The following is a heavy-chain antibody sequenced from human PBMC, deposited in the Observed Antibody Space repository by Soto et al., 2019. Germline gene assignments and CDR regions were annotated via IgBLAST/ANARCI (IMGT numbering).Heavy chain of an antibody. CDR3: ARLGNWRDAFDI. Sequence: SQLLRLPNTVACVSSRSIGDCLGLIHQTPGKGLEWIGSIYYSGSTYYNPSLKSRVTIYVDTFKNQFSLKLSSVTAADTGVYSCARLGNWRDAFDIWGQGTMVTGSS. J-gene: IGHJ3*02. V-gene: IGHV4-39*01. CDR2: IYYSGST. CDR1: CVSSRSIGDC. D-gene: IGHD1-1*01.